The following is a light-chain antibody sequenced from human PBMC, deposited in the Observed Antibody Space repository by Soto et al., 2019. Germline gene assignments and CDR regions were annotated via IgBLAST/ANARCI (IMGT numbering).Light chain of an antibody. Sequence: EIVLTPSTGTLSLSPGERATLSCRAIQSVSSSYLAWYQQKPGQAPRLLIYGAFSRATSIPDRFRVSSSGTVITHSSSILNPEDFLVYNCQQDCSSPPQFTVRPGTKVNTK. V-gene: IGKV3-20*01. CDR1: QSVSSSY. J-gene: IGKJ3*01. CDR3: QQDCSSPPQFT. CDR2: GAF.